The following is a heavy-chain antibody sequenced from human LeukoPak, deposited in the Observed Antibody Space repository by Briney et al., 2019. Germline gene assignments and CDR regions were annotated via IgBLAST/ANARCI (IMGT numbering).Heavy chain of an antibody. CDR2: ISNSGDDI. Sequence: GGSLRLSCAASGFTFSSYAMHWVRQAPGKGLEWVSYISNSGDDIKYADSVKGRFTISRDNAQNLVYLQMNSLRAEDTAVYYCARGRTFVKWFDPWGQGTLVTVSS. V-gene: IGHV3-21*05. J-gene: IGHJ5*02. CDR1: GFTFSSYA. CDR3: ARGRTFVKWFDP. D-gene: IGHD3-16*02.